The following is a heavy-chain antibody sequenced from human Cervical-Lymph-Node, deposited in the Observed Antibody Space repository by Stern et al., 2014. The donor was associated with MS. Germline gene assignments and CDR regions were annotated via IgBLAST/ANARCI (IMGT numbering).Heavy chain of an antibody. V-gene: IGHV1-69*01. D-gene: IGHD6-13*01. J-gene: IGHJ5*02. CDR2: LFPVFGTP. CDR1: GGTFSKFP. Sequence: QVQLMQSGAEVTKPGSSVKVSCKASGGTFSKFPSSWVRQAPGQDLEGMGGLFPVFGTPTYAQEFRGRVTITADVSTSTVYMELSSLRSDDTAVYYCALSSETSDRWYSLGYDPWGQGTLVTVSS. CDR3: ALSSETSDRWYSLGYDP.